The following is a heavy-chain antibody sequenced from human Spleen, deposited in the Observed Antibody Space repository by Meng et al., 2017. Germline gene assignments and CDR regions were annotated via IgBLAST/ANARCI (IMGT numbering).Heavy chain of an antibody. V-gene: IGHV3-33*01. CDR3: GRDIFGPQSK. CDR2: IWYDGSNK. J-gene: IGHJ4*02. Sequence: GESLKISCAASGFTFSSYGMHWVRQAPGKGLEWVAVIWYDGSNKYYVDSVKGRFTISRDNAKNTLYLQMNSLRVEDTAVYYCGRDIFGPQSKWGQGMLVTVSS. D-gene: IGHD3-10*02. CDR1: GFTFSSYG.